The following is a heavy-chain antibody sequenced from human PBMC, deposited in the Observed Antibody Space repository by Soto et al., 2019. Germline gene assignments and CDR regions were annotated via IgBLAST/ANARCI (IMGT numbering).Heavy chain of an antibody. Sequence: GGSLRLSCAASGFTFSNAWMNWVRQAPGKGLEWVGRIKSKTDGGTTDYAAPVKGRFTISRDDSKNTLYLQMNSLKTEDTAVYYCTTDTFDSSGYYYPNLYYFDYWGQGTLVTVS. CDR1: GFTFSNAW. D-gene: IGHD3-22*01. V-gene: IGHV3-15*07. CDR3: TTDTFDSSGYYYPNLYYFDY. J-gene: IGHJ4*02. CDR2: IKSKTDGGTT.